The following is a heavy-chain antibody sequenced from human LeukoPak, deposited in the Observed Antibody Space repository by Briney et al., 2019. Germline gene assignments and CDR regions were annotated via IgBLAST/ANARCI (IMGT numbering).Heavy chain of an antibody. CDR1: GYSISSGYY. V-gene: IGHV4-38-2*02. J-gene: IGHJ6*03. CDR2: IYHSGST. Sequence: SETLSLTCTVSGYSISSGYYWGWIRQPPGKGLEWIGSIYHSGSTYYNPSLKSRVTISVDTSKNQFSLKLSSVTAADTAVYYCARGVVRGARYYYYMDVWGKGTTVIVSS. D-gene: IGHD3-10*01. CDR3: ARGVVRGARYYYYMDV.